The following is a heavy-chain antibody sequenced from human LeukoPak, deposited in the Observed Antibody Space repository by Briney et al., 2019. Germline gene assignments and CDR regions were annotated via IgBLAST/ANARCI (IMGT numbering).Heavy chain of an antibody. J-gene: IGHJ4*02. CDR2: IKQDGSEK. CDR1: GFTFSNYG. V-gene: IGHV3-7*05. CDR3: ARDSSPGYYDYVWGTYPRY. D-gene: IGHD3-16*02. Sequence: GGSLRLTCAASGFTFSNYGMSWVRQAPGKGLAWVANIKQDGSEKNYVDSVKGRFTISRDNAKNSLYLQIHSLRAEDTAVYYCARDSSPGYYDYVWGTYPRYWGQRTLVTVSS.